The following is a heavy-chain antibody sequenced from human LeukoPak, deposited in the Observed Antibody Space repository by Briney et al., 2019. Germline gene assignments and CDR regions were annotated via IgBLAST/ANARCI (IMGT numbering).Heavy chain of an antibody. CDR2: IYHSGSI. J-gene: IGHJ4*02. CDR3: ARDLVVGATLD. V-gene: IGHV4-59*12. CDR1: GGSISSYY. Sequence: EPSETLSLTCTVSGGSISSYYWSWIRQPPGKGLEWIGEIYHSGSINYNPSLKSRVTISVDKSKNQFSLKLSSVTAADTAVYYCARDLVVGATLDWGQGTLVTVSS. D-gene: IGHD1-26*01.